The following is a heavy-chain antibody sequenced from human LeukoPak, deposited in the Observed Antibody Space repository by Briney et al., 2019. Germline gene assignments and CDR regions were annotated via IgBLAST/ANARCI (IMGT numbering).Heavy chain of an antibody. Sequence: SETLSLTCTVSGGSISSYYWSWIRQPPGKGLEWIGYVYYSGSTNYNPPLKSRVTISVDTSKSQFSLKLSSVTAADTAVYYCARVMAPAAWFDPWGQGALVTVSS. D-gene: IGHD2-2*01. V-gene: IGHV4-59*01. CDR3: ARVMAPAAWFDP. J-gene: IGHJ5*02. CDR2: VYYSGST. CDR1: GGSISSYY.